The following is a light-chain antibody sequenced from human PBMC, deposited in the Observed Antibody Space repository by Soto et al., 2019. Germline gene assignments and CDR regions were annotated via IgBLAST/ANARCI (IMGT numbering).Light chain of an antibody. J-gene: IGKJ1*01. V-gene: IGKV1-39*01. CDR3: QESYSTPWA. CDR1: QSISSY. Sequence: DIQVTQSPSSLSASVGDRVTITCRASQSISSYLNWYQQKPGKAPKLLIYAASSLQSGVPSRLSGSGSGTDFSLTISSLQPEDFASYYCQESYSTPWALGQGTKV. CDR2: AAS.